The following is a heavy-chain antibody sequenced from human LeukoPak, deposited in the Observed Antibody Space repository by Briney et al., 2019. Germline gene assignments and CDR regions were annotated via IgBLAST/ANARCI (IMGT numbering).Heavy chain of an antibody. CDR2: INSDGSST. J-gene: IGHJ4*02. CDR3: ARDLSSAAGRG. V-gene: IGHV3-74*01. Sequence: GGSLRLSCAASGFTFSNDWMHWVRQAQGKGLVWVSRINSDGSSTTYADSVKGRFTISRDNAKNSLYLQMNSLRAEDTAVYYCARDLSSAAGRGWGQGTLVTVSS. CDR1: GFTFSNDW. D-gene: IGHD6-13*01.